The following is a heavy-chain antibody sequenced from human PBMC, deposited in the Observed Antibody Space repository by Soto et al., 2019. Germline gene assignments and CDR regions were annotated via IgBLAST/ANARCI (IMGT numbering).Heavy chain of an antibody. CDR2: ISGSGGST. J-gene: IGHJ4*02. CDR3: AQSGTSSVELPASLGH. CDR1: GYTFSTYA. D-gene: IGHD2-15*01. Sequence: GGSLRLSCAASGYTFSTYAINWVRRAPGKGLEWVSGISGSGGSTYYADSVMGRFTISRDYSKNTLYLQMNSLRAEDTALYYCAQSGTSSVELPASLGHWGQGTLVTVSS. V-gene: IGHV3-23*01.